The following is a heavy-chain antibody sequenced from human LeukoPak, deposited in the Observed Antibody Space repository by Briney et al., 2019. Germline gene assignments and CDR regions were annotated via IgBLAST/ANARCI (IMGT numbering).Heavy chain of an antibody. CDR2: IYSGGST. CDR1: GFTVSSNY. V-gene: IGHV3-66*01. CDR3: VRDFRFLEDY. J-gene: IGHJ4*02. D-gene: IGHD3-3*01. Sequence: PGGSLRLSCAASGFTVSSNYMNWVRQAPGKGLEWVSVIYSGGSTYYADSVKGRFTISRDNSKNTLYLQMSSLRAEDTAVYYCVRDFRFLEDYWGQGTLVTVSS.